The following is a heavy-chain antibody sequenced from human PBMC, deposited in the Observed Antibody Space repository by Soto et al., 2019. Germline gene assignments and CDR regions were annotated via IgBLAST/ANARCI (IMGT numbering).Heavy chain of an antibody. CDR3: ARDQSWHDLVWWFDP. D-gene: IGHD1-1*01. CDR1: GGSISSSSYY. V-gene: IGHV4-39*07. Sequence: PSETLSLTCTVSGGSISSSSYYWGWIRQPPGKGLEWIGFIYNTGTTYYNPSLKSRVTMTKDTTTSTVYMELNSLTSEDTAVYYCARDQSWHDLVWWFDPWGQGTLVTVS. CDR2: IYNTGTT. J-gene: IGHJ5*02.